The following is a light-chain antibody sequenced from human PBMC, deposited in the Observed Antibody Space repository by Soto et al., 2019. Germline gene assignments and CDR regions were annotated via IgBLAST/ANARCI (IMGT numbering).Light chain of an antibody. Sequence: EIVLTQSPATLSMSPGERATLSCRASQSVSTYLAWYQQKPGQAPRLLIFDASNRASGIPSRFSGSGSGTNFTLTISRLEPEDFAVYFCQQRIHWPPLTFGGGTKVEIK. V-gene: IGKV3-11*01. CDR2: DAS. CDR1: QSVSTY. CDR3: QQRIHWPPLT. J-gene: IGKJ4*01.